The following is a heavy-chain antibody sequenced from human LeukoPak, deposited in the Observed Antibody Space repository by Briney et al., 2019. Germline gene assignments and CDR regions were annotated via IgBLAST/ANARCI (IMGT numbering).Heavy chain of an antibody. CDR2: ISSSGSTR. CDR1: GFTFSDYY. Sequence: PGGSLRLSCASGFTFSDYYTSWIRQAPGKGLEWVSHISSSGSTRYYADSVKGRFTISRDNAKNSLYLQMNSLRAEDTAVYYCARTAYYYDSSGYDDAFDIWGQGTMVTVSS. V-gene: IGHV3-11*01. CDR3: ARTAYYYDSSGYDDAFDI. J-gene: IGHJ3*02. D-gene: IGHD3-22*01.